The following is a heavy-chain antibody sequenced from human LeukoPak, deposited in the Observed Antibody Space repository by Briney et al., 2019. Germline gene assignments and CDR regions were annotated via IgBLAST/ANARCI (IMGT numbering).Heavy chain of an antibody. CDR3: ARDERYDSSGYPFDY. J-gene: IGHJ4*02. Sequence: ASVKVSCKASGYTFTGYFMHWVRQAPGQGLEWMGWINPNSGGTNYAQKFQGRVTMTRDTSISTDLSRLRSDDTAVYYCARDERYDSSGYPFDYWGQGTLVTVSS. CDR1: GYTFTGYF. V-gene: IGHV1-2*02. CDR2: INPNSGGT. D-gene: IGHD3-22*01.